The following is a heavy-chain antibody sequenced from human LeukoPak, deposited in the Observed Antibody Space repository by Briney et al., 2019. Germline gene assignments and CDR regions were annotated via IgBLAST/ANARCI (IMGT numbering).Heavy chain of an antibody. Sequence: PGRSLRLSCAASGFTFSSYAMHWVRQAPGKGLEWVAVISYDGSNKYYADSVKGRFTISRDNSKNTLYLQMNSLRAEDTAVYYCARGLYCNGGSCPANWFDPWGQGTLVTVSP. CDR3: ARGLYCNGGSCPANWFDP. D-gene: IGHD2-15*01. CDR1: GFTFSSYA. V-gene: IGHV3-30*04. J-gene: IGHJ5*02. CDR2: ISYDGSNK.